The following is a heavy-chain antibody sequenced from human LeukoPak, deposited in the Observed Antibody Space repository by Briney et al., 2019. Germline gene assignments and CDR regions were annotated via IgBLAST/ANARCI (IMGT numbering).Heavy chain of an antibody. J-gene: IGHJ5*02. D-gene: IGHD5-12*01. CDR1: GGSISGYY. CDR3: AQRQGPMRVTYDYFDP. V-gene: IGHV4-4*09. CDR2: IHSNGYT. Sequence: SETLSLTCTVSGGSISGYYWTWIRQPPGQGLEWIAYIHSNGYTNYNPSLRSRVTISVDPSKNQFSLTVTPVTAADTAIYYCAQRQGPMRVTYDYFDPWGQGALVTVSS.